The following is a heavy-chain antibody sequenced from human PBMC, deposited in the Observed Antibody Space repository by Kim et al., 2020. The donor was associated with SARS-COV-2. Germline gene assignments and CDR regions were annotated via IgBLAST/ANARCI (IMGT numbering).Heavy chain of an antibody. Sequence: GGSLRLSCAASGFTVSSNYMSWVRQAPGKGLEWVSLIYSGGSTFYADSVKGRFTISRHNSKNTLYLQMNSLRAEDTAMYYCARSLEYYGMDVWGQGTTVTVSS. CDR2: IYSGGST. J-gene: IGHJ6*02. CDR1: GFTVSSNY. V-gene: IGHV3-53*04. CDR3: ARSLEYYGMDV.